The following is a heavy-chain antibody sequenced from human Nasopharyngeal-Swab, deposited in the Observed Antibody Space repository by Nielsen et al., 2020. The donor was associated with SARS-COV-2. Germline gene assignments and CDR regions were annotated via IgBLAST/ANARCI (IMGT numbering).Heavy chain of an antibody. J-gene: IGHJ4*02. CDR2: ISGSGGST. D-gene: IGHD3-22*01. CDR3: AKEPIVTMIVVVIDTYFDY. CDR1: GFTFSSYA. Sequence: GESLKISCAASGFTFSSYAMSWVRQAPGKGLEWVSAISGSGGSTYYADSVKGRFTISRDNSKNTLYLQMNSLRAEDTAVYYCAKEPIVTMIVVVIDTYFDYWGQGTLVAVS. V-gene: IGHV3-23*01.